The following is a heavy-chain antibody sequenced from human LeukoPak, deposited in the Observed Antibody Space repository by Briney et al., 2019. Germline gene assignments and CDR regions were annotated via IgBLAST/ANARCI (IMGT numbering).Heavy chain of an antibody. CDR3: AKGNILTGYCFDF. Sequence: SETLSLTCAVYGGSITGYYWSWIRQTPGRGLEWVGEIHYSGATSYNPSLKSRATISTDTSKNQFSLRLSSVTAADTAVYYCAKGNILTGYCFDFWGQGALVTVSS. D-gene: IGHD3-9*01. J-gene: IGHJ4*02. V-gene: IGHV4-34*01. CDR2: IHYSGAT. CDR1: GGSITGYY.